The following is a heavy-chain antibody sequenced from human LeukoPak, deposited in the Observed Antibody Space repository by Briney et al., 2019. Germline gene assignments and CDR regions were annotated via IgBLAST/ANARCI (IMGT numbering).Heavy chain of an antibody. CDR2: ISYDGSSK. Sequence: PGGSLRLSCAASGFTFSTYAMHWVRQAPGKGLEWVAVISYDGSSKYYADSVKGRFTISRDNSKNTLHLQMNSLRAEDTAVYYCAKVQVVFNWNYAYYFDSRGQGTLVTVSS. CDR1: GFTFSTYA. V-gene: IGHV3-30*04. CDR3: AKVQVVFNWNYAYYFDS. J-gene: IGHJ4*02. D-gene: IGHD1-7*01.